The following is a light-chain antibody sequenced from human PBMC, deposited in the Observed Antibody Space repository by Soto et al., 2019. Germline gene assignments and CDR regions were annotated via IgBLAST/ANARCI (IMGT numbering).Light chain of an antibody. J-gene: IGKJ4*01. Sequence: DIQMTQSPSSLSASVGDRVTITCRASLPITTYLNWFQQKPGKAPKLLIYGASTLQTGVQSRFNGGESGTDFTLSISSLQPEDFGTYYCQQNYKSRWTFGKGNEIEI. CDR2: GAS. CDR1: LPITTY. CDR3: QQNYKSRWT. V-gene: IGKV1-39*01.